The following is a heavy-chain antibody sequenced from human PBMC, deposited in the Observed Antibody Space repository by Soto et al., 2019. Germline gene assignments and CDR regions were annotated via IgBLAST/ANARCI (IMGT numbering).Heavy chain of an antibody. CDR1: GLTVSSNY. CDR2: IYSGGST. J-gene: IGHJ6*02. V-gene: IGHV3-53*01. Sequence: GGSLRLSCAASGLTVSSNYMSWVRQAPGKGLEWVSVIYSGGSTYYADSVKGRFTISRDNSKNTLYLQMNSLRAEDTAVYYCAREGDSSSSGVSYYYYGMDFWGQGTKVTVSS. D-gene: IGHD6-6*01. CDR3: AREGDSSSSGVSYYYYGMDF.